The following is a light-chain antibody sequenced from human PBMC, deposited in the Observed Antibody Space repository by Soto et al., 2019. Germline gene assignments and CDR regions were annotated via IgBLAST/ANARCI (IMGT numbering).Light chain of an antibody. Sequence: EIVLTQSPATLSLSPGERATLSCRASQSISIYLAWYQQKPGQAPRLLIYDTSNRAPGIPARFRGGGSGIDFTLTISSLEPEDSAVYYCQNRDNWPPLTFGGGTRVEIK. V-gene: IGKV3-11*01. CDR1: QSISIY. J-gene: IGKJ4*01. CDR3: QNRDNWPPLT. CDR2: DTS.